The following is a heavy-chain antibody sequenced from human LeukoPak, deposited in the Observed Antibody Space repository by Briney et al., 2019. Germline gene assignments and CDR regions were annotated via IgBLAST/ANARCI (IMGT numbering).Heavy chain of an antibody. J-gene: IGHJ4*02. CDR2: TYYRSKWYN. V-gene: IGHV6-1*01. CDR3: ARGPSCDSSGYYYCDYFDY. D-gene: IGHD3-22*01. CDR1: GDSVSSNSAS. Sequence: SQTLSLTCAISGDSVSSNSASWNWIRQSPSRGLEWLGRTYYRSKWYNDYAVSVKGRITINPDTSKNQFSLQLNSVTPEDTAVYYCARGPSCDSSGYYYCDYFDYWGQGTLVTVSS.